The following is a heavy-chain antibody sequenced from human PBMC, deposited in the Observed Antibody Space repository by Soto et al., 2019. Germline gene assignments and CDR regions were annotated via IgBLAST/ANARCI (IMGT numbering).Heavy chain of an antibody. D-gene: IGHD3-3*01. CDR3: ARDRASDFWSGYYQGYYYYYGMDV. V-gene: IGHV3-13*01. CDR1: GFTFSSYD. CDR2: IGTAGDT. Sequence: GGSLRLSCAASGFTFSSYDMHWVRQATGKGLEWVSAIGTAGDTYYPGSVKGRFTISRENAKNSLYLQMNSLRAEDTAVYYCARDRASDFWSGYYQGYYYYYGMDVWGQGTTVTVSS. J-gene: IGHJ6*02.